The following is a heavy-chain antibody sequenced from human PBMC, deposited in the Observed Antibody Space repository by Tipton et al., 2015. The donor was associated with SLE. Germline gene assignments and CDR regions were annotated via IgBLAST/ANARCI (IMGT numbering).Heavy chain of an antibody. J-gene: IGHJ6*02. CDR3: ARNEEVVTPWYYYGMDV. V-gene: IGHV3-74*01. Sequence: SLRLSCAASGFTFSSYWMHWVRQAPGKGLVRVSRINSDGSSTSYADSVKGRFTISRDNAKNTLYLQMNSLRAEDTAVYYCARNEEVVTPWYYYGMDVWGQGTTVTVSS. D-gene: IGHD4-23*01. CDR2: INSDGSST. CDR1: GFTFSSYW.